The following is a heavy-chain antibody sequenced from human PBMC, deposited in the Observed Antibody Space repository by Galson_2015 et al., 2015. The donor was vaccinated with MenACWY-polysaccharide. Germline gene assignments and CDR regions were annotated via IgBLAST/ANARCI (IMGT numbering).Heavy chain of an antibody. D-gene: IGHD6-19*01. CDR3: ARAIAVAGQRRDFDL. J-gene: IGHJ2*01. CDR1: GGSISSYY. CDR2: INYSGST. Sequence: SETLSLTCTVSGGSISSYYWNWIRQPPGKGLEWVGYINYSGSTNHSPSLKSRVTMSVDTSKNQFSLNLTSVTDADTAVYYCARAIAVAGQRRDFDLWGRGTLVTVPS. V-gene: IGHV4-59*01.